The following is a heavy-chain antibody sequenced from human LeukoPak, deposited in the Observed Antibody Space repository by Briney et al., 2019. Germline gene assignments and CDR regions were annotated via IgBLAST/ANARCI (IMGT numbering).Heavy chain of an antibody. V-gene: IGHV4-61*02. CDR1: GASISSGTYC. CDR3: ASIDHHVDTATVTYHYYMDV. J-gene: IGHJ6*03. D-gene: IGHD5-18*01. CDR2: IYASGST. Sequence: SETLSLTCTVSGASISSGTYCWIWIRQPAGKALEWIGRIYASGSTYYNPSLKSRVTISVDTSKNQFSLKLSSVTAADTAVYYCASIDHHVDTATVTYHYYMDVWGKGTTVTVSS.